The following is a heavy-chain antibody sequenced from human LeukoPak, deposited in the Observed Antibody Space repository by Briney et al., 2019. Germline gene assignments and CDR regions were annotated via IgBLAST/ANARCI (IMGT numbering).Heavy chain of an antibody. D-gene: IGHD2-2*01. CDR3: AKDSRLQFKWFDP. CDR2: ISSSGSTI. Sequence: GGSLRLSCAASGFTFSSYEMNWVRQAPGKGLEWVSYISSSGSTIYYADSVRGRFTISRDNSKNTLYLEMNSLRAEDTAVYYCAKDSRLQFKWFDPWGQGTLVTVSS. CDR1: GFTFSSYE. V-gene: IGHV3-48*03. J-gene: IGHJ5*02.